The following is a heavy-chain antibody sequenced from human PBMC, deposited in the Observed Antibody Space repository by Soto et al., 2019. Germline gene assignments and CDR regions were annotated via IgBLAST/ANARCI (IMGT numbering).Heavy chain of an antibody. CDR2: ISASGGST. D-gene: IGHD5-18*01. Sequence: EVQLLESGAGLVQPGGSLRLSCAASGFTFSSYAMSWVRQPPGKGLEWVSAISASGGSTYYADSVKGRFTISRDNSKNTLYLQMTSLRAEDTAIYYCAGGRGYSYGRFDYWGQGTLFTVSS. J-gene: IGHJ4*02. V-gene: IGHV3-23*01. CDR3: AGGRGYSYGRFDY. CDR1: GFTFSSYA.